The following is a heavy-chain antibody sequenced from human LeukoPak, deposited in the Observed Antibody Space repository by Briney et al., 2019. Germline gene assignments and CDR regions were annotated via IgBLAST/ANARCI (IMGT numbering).Heavy chain of an antibody. V-gene: IGHV4-59*08. J-gene: IGHJ4*02. CDR1: GDSISNNH. CDR3: ARHISPDGSPFDS. D-gene: IGHD3-10*01. CDR2: ISYTGST. Sequence: SETLSLTCTVSGDSISNNHWSWLRQPPGKGLEWIGYISYTGSTNYNPSLKSRLTISVDTSKNHFSLTLTSVTAADTALYYCARHISPDGSPFDSWGQGTLVTVSS.